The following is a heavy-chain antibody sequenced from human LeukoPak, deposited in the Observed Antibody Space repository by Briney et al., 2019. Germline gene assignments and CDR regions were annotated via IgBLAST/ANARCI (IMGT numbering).Heavy chain of an antibody. CDR3: ARGIAATSGAFDI. D-gene: IGHD6-13*01. CDR2: ITNSGTTI. J-gene: IGHJ3*02. CDR1: GFTFTDYY. Sequence: GGSLRLSCAASGFTFTDYYMSWIRQAPGKGLEWVSYITNSGTTIYYADSVKGRFTISRDNAKNSLYLQMNSLRAEDTAVYYCARGIAATSGAFDIWGQGTMVTVSS. V-gene: IGHV3-11*04.